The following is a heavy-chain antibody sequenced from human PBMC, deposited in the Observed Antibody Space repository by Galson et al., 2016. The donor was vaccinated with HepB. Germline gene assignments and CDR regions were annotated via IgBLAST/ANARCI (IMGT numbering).Heavy chain of an antibody. J-gene: IGHJ4*02. Sequence: SLRLSCAASGFTFRSYAMTWVRQAPGKGLEWVSTISGNVGSTYHADSVKGRFTISIDNSKNTVYLHMNSLRAEDTAVYYCEKFASGTYYLDSFDSWGQGTLVTVSS. V-gene: IGHV3-23*01. CDR3: EKFASGTYYLDSFDS. CDR1: GFTFRSYA. CDR2: ISGNVGST. D-gene: IGHD3-10*01.